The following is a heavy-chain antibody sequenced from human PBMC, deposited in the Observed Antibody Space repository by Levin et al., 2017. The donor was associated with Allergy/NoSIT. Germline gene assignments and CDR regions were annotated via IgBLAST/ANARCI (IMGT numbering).Heavy chain of an antibody. CDR1: GFTFSNYW. D-gene: IGHD2-21*02. Sequence: GGSLRLSCAASGFTFSNYWMHWVRQAPGKGLVWLSRISSDGSSIFYADSVKGRFTISRDNAKSTLYLQMNSLRAEDTAVYYCARGQMGCGGDCYSSDFWGQGTLVTVSS. V-gene: IGHV3-74*01. CDR3: ARGQMGCGGDCYSSDF. J-gene: IGHJ4*02. CDR2: ISSDGSSI.